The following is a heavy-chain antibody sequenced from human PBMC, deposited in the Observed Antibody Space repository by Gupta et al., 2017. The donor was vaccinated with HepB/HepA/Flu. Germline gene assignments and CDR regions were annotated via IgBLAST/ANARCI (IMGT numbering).Heavy chain of an antibody. CDR2: IYYSGST. J-gene: IGHJ4*02. CDR3: ARQSRNYLSRDFDY. D-gene: IGHD4-11*01. Sequence: QLQLPESGPGLVKPSETLSPTCTVSGGAVSSNNFYSGLIRQPPGKGLEWIGSIYYSGSTYYNPSLKSRVTISVDTSKNQFSLKLSSVTAADTAVYYCARQSRNYLSRDFDYWGQGTLVTVSS. V-gene: IGHV4-39*01. CDR1: GGAVSSNNFY.